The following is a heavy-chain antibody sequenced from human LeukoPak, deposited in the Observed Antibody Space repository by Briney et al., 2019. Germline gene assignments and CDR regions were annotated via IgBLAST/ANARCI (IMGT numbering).Heavy chain of an antibody. V-gene: IGHV3-21*04. CDR2: ISTSSRYI. CDR3: ARRGDGYNLYYFDY. CDR1: GFTFSSFD. Sequence: GGSLRPSCAASGFTFSSFDMNWVRQAPGKGLEWVSSISTSSRYIYYRDSVKGRFTISRDDAKNTLYLQMNSLRAEDTAVYYCARRGDGYNLYYFDYWGQGTLVTVSS. D-gene: IGHD5-24*01. J-gene: IGHJ4*02.